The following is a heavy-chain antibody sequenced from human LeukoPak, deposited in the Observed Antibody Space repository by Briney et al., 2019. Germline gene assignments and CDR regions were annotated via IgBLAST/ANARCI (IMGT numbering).Heavy chain of an antibody. D-gene: IGHD2-15*01. J-gene: IGHJ3*02. CDR2: IYYSGST. V-gene: IGHV4-59*01. CDR3: ARDPGSGDAFDI. Sequence: SETLSLTCTVSGGSISSYYWSWIRQPPGKGLEWIGYIYYSGSTNYNPSLKSRVTISVDTSKNQFSLKLSSVTAADTAVYYCARDPGSGDAFDIWAQGTMVTVSS. CDR1: GGSISSYY.